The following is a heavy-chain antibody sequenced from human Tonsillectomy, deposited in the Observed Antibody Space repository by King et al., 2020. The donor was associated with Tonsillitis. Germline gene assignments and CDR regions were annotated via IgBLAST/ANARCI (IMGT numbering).Heavy chain of an antibody. V-gene: IGHV4-59*01. CDR2: SYYSGST. Sequence: QLQESGPGLVKPSETLSLTCTVSGVSISSYFWSWIRQPPGKGLECIGYSYYSGSTNYNPSLKSRVTMSVDTSKNQFSLKLSSVTAADTAVYYCARGPLGFRWGAYYYGMAVWGQGTTVTVSS. CDR3: ARGPLGFRWGAYYYGMAV. D-gene: IGHD3-16*01. CDR1: GVSISSYF. J-gene: IGHJ6*02.